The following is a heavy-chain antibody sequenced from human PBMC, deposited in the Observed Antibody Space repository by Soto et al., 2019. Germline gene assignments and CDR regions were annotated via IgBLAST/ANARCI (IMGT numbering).Heavy chain of an antibody. J-gene: IGHJ6*02. D-gene: IGHD2-21*02. CDR3: ARDRLVVTANAPDYYYGMDV. CDR1: GGTFSSYA. CDR2: IIPIFGTA. V-gene: IGHV1-69*01. Sequence: QVQLVQSGAEVKKPGSSVKVSCKASGGTFSSYAISWVRQAPGQGLEWMGGIIPIFGTANYAQKFQGRVTITADESTSTAYMELSSLRSEDTAVYYCARDRLVVTANAPDYYYGMDVWGQGTTVTVSS.